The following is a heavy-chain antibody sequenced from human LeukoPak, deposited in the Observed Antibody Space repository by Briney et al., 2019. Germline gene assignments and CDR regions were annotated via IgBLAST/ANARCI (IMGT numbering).Heavy chain of an antibody. V-gene: IGHV3-48*01. D-gene: IGHD3-10*01. J-gene: IGHJ4*02. CDR2: ISSTSTNI. Sequence: GGSLRLSCAASGFSFSDFNMNWVRQAPGKGLEWISYISSTSTNIYYADSVEGRFTISRDNAKNSLYLQMSSLRAEDTAIYYCARGTYASGNSYWGQGTLVTVSS. CDR3: ARGTYASGNSY. CDR1: GFSFSDFN.